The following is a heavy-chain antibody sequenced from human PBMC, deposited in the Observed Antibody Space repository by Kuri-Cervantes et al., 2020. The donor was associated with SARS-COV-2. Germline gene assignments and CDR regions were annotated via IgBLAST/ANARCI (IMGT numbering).Heavy chain of an antibody. Sequence: GGSLRLSCAASGLTFSSYAMSWVRQAPGKGLEWVSAISGSGGSTYYADSVKGRFTISRDNSKNTLYLQMNGLSAEDTAVYYCAKDLFVVVPPAIISLCYYCGMDVWGQGTTVTVSS. J-gene: IGHJ6*02. CDR3: AKDLFVVVPPAIISLCYYCGMDV. CDR2: ISGSGGST. V-gene: IGHV3-23*01. D-gene: IGHD2-2*02. CDR1: GLTFSSYA.